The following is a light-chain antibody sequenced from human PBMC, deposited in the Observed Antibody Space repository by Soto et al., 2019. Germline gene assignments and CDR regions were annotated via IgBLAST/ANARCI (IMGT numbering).Light chain of an antibody. CDR2: DAS. J-gene: IGKJ5*01. V-gene: IGKV3-11*01. CDR1: QSVSSY. CDR3: QQRNSWIT. Sequence: EIVLTQSPATLSLSPGERATLSCRASQSVSSYLAWYQQKPGQPPRLLIYDASNRATGIPARFSGSGSGTXXXXXXXXXEPEDFXVYYCQQRNSWITFGQGTRLEIK.